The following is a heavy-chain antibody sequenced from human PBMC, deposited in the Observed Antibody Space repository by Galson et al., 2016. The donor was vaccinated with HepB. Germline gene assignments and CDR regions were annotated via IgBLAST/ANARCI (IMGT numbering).Heavy chain of an antibody. Sequence: SLRLSCAASGLTFSTSPMTWVRQAPGKGLEWVSAISGSGENTYYADSVRGRFTISRDNSKNTLYLHMSRLRAEDAAVYYCSRVPGAPNSDYWGQGTLVTVSS. J-gene: IGHJ4*02. CDR2: ISGSGENT. D-gene: IGHD1-26*01. CDR1: GLTFSTSP. V-gene: IGHV3-23*01. CDR3: SRVPGAPNSDY.